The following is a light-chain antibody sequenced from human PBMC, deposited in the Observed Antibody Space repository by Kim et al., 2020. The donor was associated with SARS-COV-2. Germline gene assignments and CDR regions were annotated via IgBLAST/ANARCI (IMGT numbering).Light chain of an antibody. J-gene: IGLJ2*01. CDR1: SSNIGSNS. Sequence: QSVLTQPPSASGTPGQRVTISCSGSSSNIGSNSVNWYQQFPGTAPKLLIYSNHQRPSGVPDRFSGFKSGTSASLAISGLQSVDEADYYCASLDDSLNGVVFGGGTQLTVL. CDR2: SNH. V-gene: IGLV1-44*01. CDR3: ASLDDSLNGVV.